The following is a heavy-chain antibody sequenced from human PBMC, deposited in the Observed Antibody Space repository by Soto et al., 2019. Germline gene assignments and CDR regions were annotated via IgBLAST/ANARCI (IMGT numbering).Heavy chain of an antibody. D-gene: IGHD1-26*01. Sequence: QVQLMQSGAEVKKPGSSVKVSCKASGGTFSTSAISWVRQAPGEGLEWVGGIMPVFATPDYAQKFQGRVTISAAESTTTAYLERTSLTTDDTAVYYCARDKDRQQVGGNYYSMLDVWGQGTAITVSS. CDR1: GGTFSTSA. CDR2: IMPVFATP. CDR3: ARDKDRQQVGGNYYSMLDV. V-gene: IGHV1-69*12. J-gene: IGHJ6*02.